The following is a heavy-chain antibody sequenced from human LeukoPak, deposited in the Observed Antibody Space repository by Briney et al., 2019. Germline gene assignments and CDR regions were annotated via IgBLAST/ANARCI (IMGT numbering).Heavy chain of an antibody. CDR1: GFTFDDYA. CDR3: ARAISGYYFPSAFDI. J-gene: IGHJ3*02. Sequence: LRLSCAASGFTFDDYAMHWVRQPPGKGLEWIGYICESGSTNYKPSLKSRVTISVDTSKNQFSLTLSSVTAADTAVYYCARAISGYYFPSAFDIWGQGTMVTVSS. D-gene: IGHD3-22*01. V-gene: IGHV4-59*01. CDR2: ICESGST.